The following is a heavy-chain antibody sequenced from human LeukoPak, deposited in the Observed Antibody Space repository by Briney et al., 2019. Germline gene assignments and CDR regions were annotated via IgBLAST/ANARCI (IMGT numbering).Heavy chain of an antibody. Sequence: EASVKVSCKASGYTFTGYYMHWARQAPGQGLEWMGWINPNSGGTNYAQKFQGRVTMTRDTSISTAYMELSRLRSDDTAVYYCARGVMITFGGVIVPPYWGQGTLVTVSS. CDR1: GYTFTGYY. CDR2: INPNSGGT. D-gene: IGHD3-16*02. J-gene: IGHJ4*02. V-gene: IGHV1-2*02. CDR3: ARGVMITFGGVIVPPY.